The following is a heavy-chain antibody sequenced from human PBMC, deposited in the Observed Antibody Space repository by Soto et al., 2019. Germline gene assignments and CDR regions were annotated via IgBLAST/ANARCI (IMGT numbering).Heavy chain of an antibody. Sequence: SVKVSCKASGGTFSSYAISWVRQAPGQGLEWMGGIIPIFGTANYAQKFQGRVTITADESTSTAYMELSSLRSEDTAVYYCARDLCSGGSCQGWFDPWGQGTLVIVSS. J-gene: IGHJ5*02. CDR1: GGTFSSYA. CDR2: IIPIFGTA. V-gene: IGHV1-69*13. CDR3: ARDLCSGGSCQGWFDP. D-gene: IGHD2-15*01.